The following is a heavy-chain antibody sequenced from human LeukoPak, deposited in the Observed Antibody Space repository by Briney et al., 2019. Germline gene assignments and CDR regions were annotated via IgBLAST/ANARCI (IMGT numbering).Heavy chain of an antibody. V-gene: IGHV3-30-3*01. J-gene: IGHJ1*01. D-gene: IGHD6-13*01. CDR2: ISYDGSNK. CDR1: GFTFSSYA. Sequence: GGSLRLSCAASGFTFSSYAMHWVRQAPGKGLEWVAVISYDGSNKYYADSVKGRFTISRDNSKNTLYLQMNCLRAEDTAVYYCARDGGRKQQLVTGGYFQHWGQGTLVTVSS. CDR3: ARDGGRKQQLVTGGYFQH.